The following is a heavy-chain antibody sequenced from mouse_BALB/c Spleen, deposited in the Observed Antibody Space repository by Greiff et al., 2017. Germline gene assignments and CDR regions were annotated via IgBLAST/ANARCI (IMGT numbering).Heavy chain of an antibody. J-gene: IGHJ2*01. D-gene: IGHD2-1*01. CDR1: GYTFTSYN. Sequence: QVQLQQPGAELVKPGASVKMSCKASGYTFTSYNMHWVKQTPGQGLEWIGAIYPGNGDTSYNQKFKGKATLTADKSSSTAYMQLSSLTSEDSAVYYCARSRYGNHYFDYWGQGTTLTVSS. V-gene: IGHV1-12*01. CDR3: ARSRYGNHYFDY. CDR2: IYPGNGDT.